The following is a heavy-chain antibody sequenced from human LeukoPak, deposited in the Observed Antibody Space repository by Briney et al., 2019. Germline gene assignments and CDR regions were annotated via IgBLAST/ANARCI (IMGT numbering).Heavy chain of an antibody. CDR3: AKGLSMGGTVPLDS. J-gene: IGHJ4*02. CDR1: GGSFSGYY. V-gene: IGHV4-34*01. Sequence: SETLSLTCAVYGGSFSGYYWSWIRQPPGKGLEWIGEINHSGSTNYNPSLKSRVTISVDTSKNQFSLKLSSVTAADTAVYYCAKGLSMGGTVPLDSWGQGTLVTVSS. D-gene: IGHD1-26*01. CDR2: INHSGST.